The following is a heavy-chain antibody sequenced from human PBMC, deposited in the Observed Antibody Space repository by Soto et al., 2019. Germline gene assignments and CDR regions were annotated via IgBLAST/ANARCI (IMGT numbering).Heavy chain of an antibody. CDR2: IYSGGST. D-gene: IGHD1-20*01. Sequence: LRLSCAASGFTVISNYMSWVRQAPGKGLEWVSVIYSGGSTYYADSVKGRFTISRDNSKNTLYLQMNSLRAEDTAVYYCARLKVSWFDPWGQGTLVTVSS. V-gene: IGHV3-53*01. CDR1: GFTVISNY. CDR3: ARLKVSWFDP. J-gene: IGHJ5*02.